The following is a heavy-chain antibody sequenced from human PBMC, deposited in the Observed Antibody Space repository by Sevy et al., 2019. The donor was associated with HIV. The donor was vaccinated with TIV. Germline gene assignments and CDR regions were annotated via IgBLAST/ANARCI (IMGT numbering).Heavy chain of an antibody. CDR1: GFTFSTYD. Sequence: GGSLRLSCAASGFTFSTYDMHWVRQAPGKGLEWVAYIRYDGSNKYYADSVRGRFTISRDNSNNTLYLQMNGLRAEDTAVYYCARGRKTTQEWLEELDYYYGVDVWGQGTTVTVSS. J-gene: IGHJ6*02. V-gene: IGHV3-30*02. CDR3: ARGRKTTQEWLEELDYYYGVDV. D-gene: IGHD1-1*01. CDR2: IRYDGSNK.